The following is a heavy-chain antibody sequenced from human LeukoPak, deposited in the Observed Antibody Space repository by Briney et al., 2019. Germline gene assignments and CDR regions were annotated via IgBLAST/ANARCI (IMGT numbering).Heavy chain of an antibody. CDR3: ARDQLLTYFDY. CDR2: IFNSGST. D-gene: IGHD6-6*01. CDR1: GGSISTYY. J-gene: IGHJ4*02. V-gene: IGHV4-59*01. Sequence: SETLSLTCTVSGGSISTYYWSWIRQPPGKGLEWIGYIFNSGSTNYNPSLKSRVTISVDTSKNQFSLKPSSVTAADTAVYYCARDQLLTYFDYWGQGTLVTVSS.